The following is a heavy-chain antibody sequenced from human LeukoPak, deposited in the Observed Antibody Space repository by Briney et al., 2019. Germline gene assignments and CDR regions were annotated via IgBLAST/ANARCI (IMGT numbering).Heavy chain of an antibody. CDR2: IYTSGST. Sequence: PSETLSLTCAVYGGSFSGYYWSWIRQPAGKGLEWIGRIYTSGSTNYNPSLKSRVTMSVDTSKNQFSLKLSSVTAADTAVYYCARGRGSENVNWFDPWGQGTLVTVSS. CDR3: ARGRGSENVNWFDP. V-gene: IGHV4-59*10. D-gene: IGHD3-10*01. CDR1: GGSFSGYY. J-gene: IGHJ5*02.